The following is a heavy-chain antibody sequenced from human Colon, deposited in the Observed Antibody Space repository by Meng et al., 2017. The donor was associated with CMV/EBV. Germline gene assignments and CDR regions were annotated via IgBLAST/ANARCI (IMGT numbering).Heavy chain of an antibody. CDR1: GDSISGRSYY. CDR2: IYYTGND. J-gene: IGHJ2*01. Sequence: QLQLQEPGPGPVKPSETLSLTCTVSGDSISGRSYYWGWIRQPPGKGLEWIASIYYTGNDYHNPSLKSRVTISIDTSNNQFSLRLTSVTAADTAVYYCARMALHWYFDLWGRGTLVTVSS. D-gene: IGHD5-24*01. CDR3: ARMALHWYFDL. V-gene: IGHV4-39*07.